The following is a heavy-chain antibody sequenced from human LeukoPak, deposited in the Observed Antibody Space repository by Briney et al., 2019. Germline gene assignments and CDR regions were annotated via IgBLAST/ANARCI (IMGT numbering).Heavy chain of an antibody. V-gene: IGHV4-34*01. CDR2: INHSGST. Sequence: GSLRLSCAASRFTFSSYAMSWVRQAPGKGLEWIGEINHSGSTNYNPSFKSRVTISVDTSKNQFSLKLSSVTAADTAVYYCARLRPMIVVVTRYYSYYMDVWGKGTTVTISS. D-gene: IGHD3-22*01. J-gene: IGHJ6*03. CDR1: RFTFSSYA. CDR3: ARLRPMIVVVTRYYSYYMDV.